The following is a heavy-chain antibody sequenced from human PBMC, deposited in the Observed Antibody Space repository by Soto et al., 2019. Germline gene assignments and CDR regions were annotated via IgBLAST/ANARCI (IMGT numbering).Heavy chain of an antibody. CDR2: TYYRSKWYN. V-gene: IGHV6-1*01. Sequence: SQTLSLTCAISGDSVSSNSAAWNWIRQSPSRGLEWLGRTYYRSKWYNDYAVSVKSRITINPDTSKNQFSLQLNSVTPEDTAVYYCARGPPYYDFWSGYPQNDAFGIWGQGTMVTVSS. CDR3: ARGPPYYDFWSGYPQNDAFGI. J-gene: IGHJ3*02. D-gene: IGHD3-3*01. CDR1: GDSVSSNSAA.